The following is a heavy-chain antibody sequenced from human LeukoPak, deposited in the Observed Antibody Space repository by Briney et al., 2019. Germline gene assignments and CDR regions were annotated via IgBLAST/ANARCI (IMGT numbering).Heavy chain of an antibody. J-gene: IGHJ5*02. D-gene: IGHD2-15*01. CDR2: ISSSSSYI. CDR3: ARAVVVVAATPAPWPNWFDP. V-gene: IGHV3-21*01. Sequence: GGSLRLSCAASGFTFSSYSMNWVRQAPGKGLEWVSSISSSSSYIYYADSVKARFTISRDNAKNSLYLQMNSLRAEDTAVYYCARAVVVVAATPAPWPNWFDPWGQGTLVTVSS. CDR1: GFTFSSYS.